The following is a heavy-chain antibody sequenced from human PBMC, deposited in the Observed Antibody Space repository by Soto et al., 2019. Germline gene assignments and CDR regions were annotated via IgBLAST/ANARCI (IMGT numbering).Heavy chain of an antibody. CDR1: GYTFTSYA. D-gene: IGHD2-15*01. V-gene: IGHV1-3*01. CDR2: INAGNGNT. CDR3: ARVGYCSGGSCYYWFDP. J-gene: IGHJ5*02. Sequence: QVQLVQSGAEVKKPGASVKVSCKASGYTFTSYAMHWVRQAPGQRLEWMGWINAGNGNTKYSQKFQGRVTITRATSASTAYMELSSLRSEDTAVYYCARVGYCSGGSCYYWFDPWGQGTLVTVSS.